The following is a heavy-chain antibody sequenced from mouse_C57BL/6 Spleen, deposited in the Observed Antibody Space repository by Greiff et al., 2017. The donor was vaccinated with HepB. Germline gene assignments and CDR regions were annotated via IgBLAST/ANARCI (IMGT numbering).Heavy chain of an antibody. CDR1: GYAFSSSW. J-gene: IGHJ3*01. CDR2: IYPGDGDT. D-gene: IGHD2-3*01. Sequence: VQLQQSGPELVKPGASVKISCKASGYAFSSSWMNWVKQRPGKGLEWIGRIYPGDGDTNYNGKFKGKATLTADKSSSTAYMQLSSLTSEDSAVYVCAREEDGYYEFAYWGQGTLVTVSA. CDR3: AREEDGYYEFAY. V-gene: IGHV1-82*01.